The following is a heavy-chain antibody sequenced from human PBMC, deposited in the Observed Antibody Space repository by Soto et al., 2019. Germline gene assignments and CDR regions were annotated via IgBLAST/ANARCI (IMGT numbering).Heavy chain of an antibody. CDR1: GFTVSSNY. Sequence: EVQLVESGGGLVQPGGSLRLSCAASGFTVSSNYMSWVRQALGKGLEWVSVIYSGGSTYYADSVKGRFTISRHNSKNTLYLQMNSLSAEETAVYDCAREGAGTDYWGQGPLVTVSS. CDR2: IYSGGST. V-gene: IGHV3-53*04. CDR3: AREGAGTDY. D-gene: IGHD6-19*01. J-gene: IGHJ4*02.